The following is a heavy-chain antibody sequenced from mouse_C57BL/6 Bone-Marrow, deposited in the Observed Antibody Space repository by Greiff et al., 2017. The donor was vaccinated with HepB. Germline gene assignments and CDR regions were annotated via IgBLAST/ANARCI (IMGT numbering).Heavy chain of an antibody. V-gene: IGHV5-4*03. CDR2: ISDGGSYT. CDR3: ARGTTTVEGDY. J-gene: IGHJ4*01. CDR1: GFTFSSYA. Sequence: EVKLMESGGGLVKPGGSLKLSCAASGFTFSSYAMSWVRQTPEKRLEWVATISDGGSYTYYPDNVKGRFTISRDNAKNNLYLQMSHLKSEDTAMYYCARGTTTVEGDYWGQGTSVTVSS. D-gene: IGHD1-1*01.